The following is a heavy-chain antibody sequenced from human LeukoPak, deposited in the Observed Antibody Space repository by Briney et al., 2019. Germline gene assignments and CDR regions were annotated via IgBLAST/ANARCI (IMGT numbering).Heavy chain of an antibody. CDR2: INPNSGGT. D-gene: IGHD3-10*01. V-gene: IGHV1-2*06. Sequence: ASVKVSCKASGYTFTGYYMHWVRQAPGQGLEWMGRINPNSGGTNYAQKFQGRVTMTRDTSLSTAYMELSRLRSDDTAVYYCARGCITMVRGVITDDAFDIWGQGTMVTVSS. J-gene: IGHJ3*02. CDR3: ARGCITMVRGVITDDAFDI. CDR1: GYTFTGYY.